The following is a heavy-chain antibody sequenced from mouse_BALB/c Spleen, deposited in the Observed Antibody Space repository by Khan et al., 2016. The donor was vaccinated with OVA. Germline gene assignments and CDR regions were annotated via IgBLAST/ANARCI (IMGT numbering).Heavy chain of an antibody. J-gene: IGHJ3*01. CDR2: IYPSDSYT. Sequence: QVQLQQSGTELVRPGASVKLSCKASGYTFTNYWIHWVKQRPGQGLEWIGYIYPSDSYTNYHQKFNDKATLTVDKSSSTAYMQLSSLTSEGSAVDYCTREGAEGSAFAYWGQGTLVTVSA. V-gene: IGHV1-69*02. CDR3: TREGAEGSAFAY. CDR1: GYTFTNYW. D-gene: IGHD6-1*01.